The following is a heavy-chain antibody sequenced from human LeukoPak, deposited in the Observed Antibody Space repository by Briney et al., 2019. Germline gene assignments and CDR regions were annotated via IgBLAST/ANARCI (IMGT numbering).Heavy chain of an antibody. CDR2: ISYDGSNK. CDR3: ARDPRGYSYGYPRFDH. CDR1: GFTFSSYA. D-gene: IGHD5-18*01. V-gene: IGHV3-30-3*01. Sequence: GGSLRLSCAASGFTFSSYAMPWVRQAPGKGLGWVAVISYDGSNKYYADSVKGRFTISRDNSKNTLYLQMNSLRAEDTAVYYCARDPRGYSYGYPRFDHWGQGTLVTVSS. J-gene: IGHJ4*02.